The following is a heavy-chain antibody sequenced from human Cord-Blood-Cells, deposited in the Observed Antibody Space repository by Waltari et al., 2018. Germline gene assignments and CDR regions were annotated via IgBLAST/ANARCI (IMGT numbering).Heavy chain of an antibody. CDR1: GGSISSSSYY. V-gene: IGHV4-39*01. J-gene: IGHJ3*02. D-gene: IGHD7-27*01. Sequence: QLQLQESGSGLVKPSETLYLTCTVSGGSISSSSYYWGLIRPPPGKGLEWIGSIYYSGSTYYNPSLKSRVTISVDTSKNEFSLKLSSVTAADTAVYYCARHKRTGDKDAFDSWGQGTMVTVSS. CDR2: IYYSGST. CDR3: ARHKRTGDKDAFDS.